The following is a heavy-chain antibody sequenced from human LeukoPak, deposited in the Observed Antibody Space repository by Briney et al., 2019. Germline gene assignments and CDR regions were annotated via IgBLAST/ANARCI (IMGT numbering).Heavy chain of an antibody. V-gene: IGHV4-61*01. Sequence: PSETLSLTCTVSDDSVSSSRYYWTWIRHPPGKGLGWIGYIYHGSATYNPSLESRVTLSMDTSKNQYSLKMTSVTAADTAVYYCARGGGRQWLVSGALDSWGQGTLVTVSS. CDR2: IYHGSA. CDR3: ARGGGRQWLVSGALDS. D-gene: IGHD6-19*01. J-gene: IGHJ5*01. CDR1: DDSVSSSRYY.